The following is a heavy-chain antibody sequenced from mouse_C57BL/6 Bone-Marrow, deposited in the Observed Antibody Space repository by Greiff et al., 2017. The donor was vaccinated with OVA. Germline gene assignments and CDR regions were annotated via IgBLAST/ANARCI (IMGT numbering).Heavy chain of an antibody. Sequence: VQLQQSGAELVRPGASVKLSCTASGFNIKDDYMHWVKQRPEQGLEWIGWIDPENGDTEYASKFQGKATITADTSSNTAYLQLSSLTSEDTAVYYCTDYGSRCPYAMDYWGQGTSVTVSS. J-gene: IGHJ4*01. CDR3: TDYGSRCPYAMDY. D-gene: IGHD1-1*01. V-gene: IGHV14-4*01. CDR2: IDPENGDT. CDR1: GFNIKDDY.